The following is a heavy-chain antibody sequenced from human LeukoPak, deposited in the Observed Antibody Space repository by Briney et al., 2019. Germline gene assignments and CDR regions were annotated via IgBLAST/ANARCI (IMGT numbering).Heavy chain of an antibody. Sequence: GESLKISCKGSGYSFTSYWIGWVRQMPGKGLEWMGIIYPGDSDTRYSPSFQGQVTISADKSNSTAYLQWSSLKASDTAMYYCARQQWLVSYNWFDPWAREPWSPSPQ. D-gene: IGHD6-19*01. CDR2: IYPGDSDT. J-gene: IGHJ5*02. CDR3: ARQQWLVSYNWFDP. V-gene: IGHV5-51*01. CDR1: GYSFTSYW.